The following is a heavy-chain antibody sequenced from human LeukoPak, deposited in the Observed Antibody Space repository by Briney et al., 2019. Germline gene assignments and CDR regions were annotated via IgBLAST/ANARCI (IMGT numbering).Heavy chain of an antibody. V-gene: IGHV4-30-4*08. Sequence: SQTLSLTCTVSGGSISSADYYWSWIRQPPGKGLEWIGYIYYSGCTYYNPSLKSRVTLSVDTSNNQFSLRLSSVTAADTAVYYCARARDTNPFDYWGQGTLVTVSS. J-gene: IGHJ4*02. CDR2: IYYSGCT. CDR3: ARARDTNPFDY. D-gene: IGHD5-24*01. CDR1: GGSISSADYY.